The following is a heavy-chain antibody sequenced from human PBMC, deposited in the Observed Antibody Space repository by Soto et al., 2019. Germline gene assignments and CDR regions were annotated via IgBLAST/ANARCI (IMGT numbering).Heavy chain of an antibody. D-gene: IGHD3-22*01. CDR3: ARDRRAHYYDSSGYYWVPEPNYDH. J-gene: IGHJ4*01. CDR1: GYTFTGYY. Sequence: ASVKVSCKASGYTFTGYYMHWVRQAPGQGLEWMGWINPNSGGTNYAQKFQGWVTMTRDTSISTAYMELSRLRSDDTAVYYCARDRRAHYYDSSGYYWVPEPNYDHWG. CDR2: INPNSGGT. V-gene: IGHV1-2*04.